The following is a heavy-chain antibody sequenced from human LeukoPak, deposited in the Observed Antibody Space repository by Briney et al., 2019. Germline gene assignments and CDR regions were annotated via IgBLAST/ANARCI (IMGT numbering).Heavy chain of an antibody. V-gene: IGHV4-59*08. CDR2: IYYSGST. CDR3: ASHQGYCSGGSCYSLRWHDAFEI. CDR1: GGSISSYD. J-gene: IGHJ3*02. D-gene: IGHD2-15*01. Sequence: SETLSLTCTVSGGSISSYDWSWIRQPPGKGLEWIGYIYYSGSTNYNPSLKSRVTISVDTSKNQFSLKLSSVTAADTAVYYCASHQGYCSGGSCYSLRWHDAFEIWGQGTMVTVSS.